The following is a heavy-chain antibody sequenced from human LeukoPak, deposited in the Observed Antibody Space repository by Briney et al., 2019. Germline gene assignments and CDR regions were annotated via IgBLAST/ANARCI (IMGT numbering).Heavy chain of an antibody. J-gene: IGHJ4*02. Sequence: ASVKVSCKASGYTFTGYYMHWVRQAPGQGLEWMGRINPNSGGTNYAQKFQGRVTMTRDTSISTAYMELSSLRSEDTAVYYCARVSDYSNYNFDYWGQGTLVTVSS. CDR3: ARVSDYSNYNFDY. CDR1: GYTFTGYY. V-gene: IGHV1-2*06. CDR2: INPNSGGT. D-gene: IGHD4-11*01.